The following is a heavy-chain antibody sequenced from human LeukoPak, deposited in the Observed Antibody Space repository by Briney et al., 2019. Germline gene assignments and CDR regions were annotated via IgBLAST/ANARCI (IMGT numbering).Heavy chain of an antibody. CDR1: GGSFSGYY. CDR3: ARGMGTATKRRSYYFDY. V-gene: IGHV4-34*01. J-gene: IGHJ4*02. CDR2: INHSGST. D-gene: IGHD4-17*01. Sequence: SETLSLTCAVYGGSFSGYYWSWIRQPPGKGLEWIGEINHSGSTNYNPSLKSRVTISVDTSKNQFSLKLTSVTAADTAVYYCARGMGTATKRRSYYFDYWGQGTLVTASS.